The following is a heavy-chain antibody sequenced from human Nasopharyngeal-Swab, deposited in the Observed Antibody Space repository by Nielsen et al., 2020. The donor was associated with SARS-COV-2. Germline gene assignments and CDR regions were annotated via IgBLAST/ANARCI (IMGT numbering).Heavy chain of an antibody. Sequence: GGSLRLSCAASGITFSKYWMSWVRQAPGKGLEWVSYITSSSSTRYYADSVKGRFTVSRDNAKNSLYLQMSSLRDEDTAVYYCVREFEATGATYLDYWGLGTLVTVSS. CDR2: ITSSSSTR. J-gene: IGHJ4*02. CDR3: VREFEATGATYLDY. CDR1: GITFSKYW. V-gene: IGHV3-48*02. D-gene: IGHD1-26*01.